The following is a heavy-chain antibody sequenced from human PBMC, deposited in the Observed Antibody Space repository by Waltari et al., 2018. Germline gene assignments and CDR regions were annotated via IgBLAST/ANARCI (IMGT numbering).Heavy chain of an antibody. V-gene: IGHV4-38-2*01. J-gene: IGHJ3*02. CDR1: GYSISSGYY. Sequence: QVQLQESGPGLVKPSETLSLTCAVSGYSISSGYYWGWIRQPPGTGLEWIGSSYHSGATSYTPSLKSRVTISVDTSKNQFSLTLSSVTAADTAVYYCARPQRSYYDFWRGYAFDIWGQGTMVTVSS. CDR3: ARPQRSYYDFWRGYAFDI. D-gene: IGHD3-3*01. CDR2: SYHSGAT.